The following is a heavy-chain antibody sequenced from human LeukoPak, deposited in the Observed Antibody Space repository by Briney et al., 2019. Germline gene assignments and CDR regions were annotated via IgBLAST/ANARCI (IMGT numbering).Heavy chain of an antibody. Sequence: ALVKVSCKASGYTFTSYDINWVRQATGQGLEWMGWMNPNSGNTGYAQKFQGRVTMTRNTSISTAYMELSSLRSEDTAVYYCARALRAYDFWSGYPGPRYYYGMDVWGQGTTVTVSS. J-gene: IGHJ6*02. CDR1: GYTFTSYD. CDR2: MNPNSGNT. V-gene: IGHV1-8*01. CDR3: ARALRAYDFWSGYPGPRYYYGMDV. D-gene: IGHD3-3*01.